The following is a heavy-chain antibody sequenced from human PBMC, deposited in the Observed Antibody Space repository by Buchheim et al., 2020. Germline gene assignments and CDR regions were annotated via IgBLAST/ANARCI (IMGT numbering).Heavy chain of an antibody. Sequence: EVQLVESGGGLVQPGGSLRLSCAASGFTFSSYWMHWVRQAPGKGLVWVSRINSDGSSTSYADSVKGRFTISRDNAKNTLYLQMNRLRAEDTAVYYCAVCLIYGSLSYSVPYYYYCMDVWGQGTT. CDR3: AVCLIYGSLSYSVPYYYYCMDV. CDR1: GFTFSSYW. J-gene: IGHJ6*02. CDR2: INSDGSST. V-gene: IGHV3-74*01. D-gene: IGHD3-10*01.